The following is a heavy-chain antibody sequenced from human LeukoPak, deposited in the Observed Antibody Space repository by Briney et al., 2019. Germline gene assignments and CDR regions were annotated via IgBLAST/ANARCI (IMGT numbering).Heavy chain of an antibody. CDR2: ISSSGSTI. D-gene: IGHD6-19*01. V-gene: IGHV3-48*03. J-gene: IGHJ4*02. CDR3: ARGLGKWLALWGSFDY. Sequence: GGSLRLSCAASGFTFSSYEMNWVRQAPGKGLEWVSYISSSGSTIYYADSVKGRFTISRDNSKNTLYLQMNSLRAEDTAVYYCARGLGKWLALWGSFDYWGQGTLVTVSS. CDR1: GFTFSSYE.